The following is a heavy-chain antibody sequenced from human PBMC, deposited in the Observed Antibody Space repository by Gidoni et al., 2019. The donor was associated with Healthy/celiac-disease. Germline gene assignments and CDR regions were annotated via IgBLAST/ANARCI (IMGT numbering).Heavy chain of an antibody. CDR2: ISGSGGST. V-gene: IGHV3-23*01. J-gene: IGHJ4*02. CDR1: GFTFSSYA. Sequence: EVQLLESGGGLVQPGGSLRLSCAASGFTFSSYAMSWVRQAPGKGLGWVSAISGSGGSTDYADSVKGRFTISRDNPKNTLYLQMNSLRAEDTAVYYCAKTDMYYFDYWGQGTLVTVSS. CDR3: AKTDMYYFDY. D-gene: IGHD2-15*01.